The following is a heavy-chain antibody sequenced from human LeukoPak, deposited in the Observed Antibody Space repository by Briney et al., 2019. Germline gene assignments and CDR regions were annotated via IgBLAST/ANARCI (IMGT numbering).Heavy chain of an antibody. V-gene: IGHV3-21*01. D-gene: IGHD1-1*01. J-gene: IGHJ6*02. CDR3: ARGDWNDVVYYYYGMDV. CDR2: ISSSSSYI. Sequence: PGGSLRLSCSASGFTFSSYSMNWVRQAPGKGLEWVSSISSSSSYIYYADSVKGRFTISRDNAKNSLYLQMNSLRAEDTAVYYCARGDWNDVVYYYYGMDVWGQGTTVTVSS. CDR1: GFTFSSYS.